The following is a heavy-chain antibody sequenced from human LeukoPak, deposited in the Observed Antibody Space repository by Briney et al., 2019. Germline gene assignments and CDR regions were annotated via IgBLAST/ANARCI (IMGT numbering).Heavy chain of an antibody. CDR3: AKVSQYSSGWYWRYGMDV. CDR2: IRYDGSNK. CDR1: GFTFSSYG. V-gene: IGHV3-30*02. J-gene: IGHJ6*02. D-gene: IGHD6-19*01. Sequence: QPGGSLRLSCAASGFTFSSYGMHWVRQAPGQGLEWVAFIRYDGSNKYYADSGKGRFTISRDNSKNTLYLQMDSLRAEDTAVYYCAKVSQYSSGWYWRYGMDVWGQGTTVTVSS.